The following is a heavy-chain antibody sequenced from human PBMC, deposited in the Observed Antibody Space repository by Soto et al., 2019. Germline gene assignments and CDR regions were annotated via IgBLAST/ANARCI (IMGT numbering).Heavy chain of an antibody. V-gene: IGHV4-34*01. D-gene: IGHD6-13*01. CDR2: INHSGST. CDR1: GGSFSGYY. Sequence: SETLSLTCAVYGGSFSGYYWSWIRQPPGKGLEWIGEINHSGSTNYNPSLKSRVTISVDTSKNQFSLKLSSVTAADTAVYHCARVSTIAAAGVAVFLMFDYWAKCTLVTVSS. CDR3: ARVSTIAAAGVAVFLMFDY. J-gene: IGHJ4*01.